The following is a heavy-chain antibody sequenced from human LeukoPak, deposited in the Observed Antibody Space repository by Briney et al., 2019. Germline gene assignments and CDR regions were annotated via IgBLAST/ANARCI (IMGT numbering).Heavy chain of an antibody. J-gene: IGHJ5*02. V-gene: IGHV4-31*03. D-gene: IGHD5-24*01. Sequence: SETLSLTCTVSGGSISSGGYYWSWIRQLPGKGLEWIGYIYYSGSTYYSPSLKSRVSISVATSKNRFSLRLSSATAADTAVYYCARDRDDSWFDPWGQGTLVTVSS. CDR1: GGSISSGGYY. CDR3: ARDRDDSWFDP. CDR2: IYYSGST.